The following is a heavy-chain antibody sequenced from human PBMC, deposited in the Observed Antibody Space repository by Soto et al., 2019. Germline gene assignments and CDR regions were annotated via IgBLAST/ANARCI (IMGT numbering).Heavy chain of an antibody. CDR2: INPSGGST. V-gene: IGHV1-46*01. J-gene: IGHJ4*02. CDR3: ARGGIFGVVIPVKFDY. Sequence: GASVKVSCKASGYTFTSYYMHWVRQAPGQGLEWMGIINPSGGSTSYAQKFQGRVTMTRDTSTSTVYMELSSLRSEDTAVYYCARGGIFGVVIPVKFDYWGQGTLVTVSS. CDR1: GYTFTSYY. D-gene: IGHD3-3*01.